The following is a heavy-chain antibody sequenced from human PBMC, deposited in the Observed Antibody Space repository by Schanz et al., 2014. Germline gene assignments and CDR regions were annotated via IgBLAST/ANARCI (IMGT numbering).Heavy chain of an antibody. V-gene: IGHV3-66*01. D-gene: IGHD2-21*02. CDR3: ARPSDSSWYMDV. J-gene: IGHJ6*03. CDR1: GFTFSDAW. CDR2: ISSGGST. Sequence: EVQLVESGGGLVKPGGSLRLSCAASGFTFSDAWMTWVRQAPGKGLEWVSSISSGGSTYDADSVKGRFTISRDNSKNTLYLQMNSLRAEDTAVYYCARPSDSSWYMDVWGKGTTVTVSS.